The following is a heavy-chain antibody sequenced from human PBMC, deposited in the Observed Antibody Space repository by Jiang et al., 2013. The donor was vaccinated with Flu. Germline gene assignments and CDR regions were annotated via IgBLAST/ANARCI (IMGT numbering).Heavy chain of an antibody. V-gene: IGHV5-51*01. J-gene: IGHJ4*02. CDR2: IYPGDSDT. CDR1: GYSFTSYW. CDR3: ARQDGNARFYFDS. D-gene: IGHD5-24*01. Sequence: CKGSGYSFTSYWIGWVRQMPGKGLEWMGIIYPGDSDTRYSPSFQGQVTISVDKSISTAYLQWSSLKASDTAMYYCARQDGNARFYFDSWGQGTLVTVSS.